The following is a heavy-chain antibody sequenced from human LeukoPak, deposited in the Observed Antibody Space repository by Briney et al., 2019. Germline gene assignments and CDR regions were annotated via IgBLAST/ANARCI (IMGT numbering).Heavy chain of an antibody. CDR3: ATVRPSSGWGNDAFDI. V-gene: IGHV1-24*01. CDR1: GYTLTELS. CDR2: FDPEDGET. Sequence: ASVKVSCKVSGYTLTELSMHWVRQAPGKGLEWMGGFDPEDGETIYAQKFQGRVTMTEDTSTDTAYMELSSLRSEDTAVYYCATVRPSSGWGNDAFDIWGQGTMVTVSS. J-gene: IGHJ3*02. D-gene: IGHD6-19*01.